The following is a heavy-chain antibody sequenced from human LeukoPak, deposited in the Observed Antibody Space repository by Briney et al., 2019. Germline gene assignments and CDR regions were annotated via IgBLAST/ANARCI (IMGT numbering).Heavy chain of an antibody. CDR2: IYSGYGT. D-gene: IGHD6-13*01. CDR3: ATITTAPGYYFDY. CDR1: GFTVSSNY. J-gene: IGHJ4*02. V-gene: IGHV3-66*01. Sequence: GGSLRLSCAVSGFTVSSNYMSWVRQAPGKGLEWVSVIYSGYGTSYADSVKGRFTISRDNSKNTLYLQMNSLRVEDTAVYYCATITTAPGYYFDYWGQGTLVTVSS.